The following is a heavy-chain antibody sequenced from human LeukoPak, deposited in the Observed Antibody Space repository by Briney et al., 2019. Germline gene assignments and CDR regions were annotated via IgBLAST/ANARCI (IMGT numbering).Heavy chain of an antibody. J-gene: IGHJ3*01. CDR1: GFTFTSSA. Sequence: GTSVKVSCKASGFTFTSSAMQWVRQARGQRLEWVGWIVVGSGNTNCAQKFQERVTITRDMSTSTAYMELSSLRSEDTAVYYCAQNSFYTYGAPRGFKTWGQGKMVTV. CDR2: IVVGSGNT. V-gene: IGHV1-58*02. D-gene: IGHD4-17*01. CDR3: AQNSFYTYGAPRGFKT.